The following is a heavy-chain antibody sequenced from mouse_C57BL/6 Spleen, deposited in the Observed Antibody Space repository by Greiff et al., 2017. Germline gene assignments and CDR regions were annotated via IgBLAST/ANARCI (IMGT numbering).Heavy chain of an antibody. V-gene: IGHV1-59*01. D-gene: IGHD3-1*01. Sequence: QVQLQQPGAELVRPGTSVKLSCKASGYTFTSYWMHWVKQRPGQGLEWIGVIDPSDSYTNYNQKFKGKATLTVDTSSSTAYMQLSSLTSEDSAVYYCASQQLPFDCWGQGTTLTVSS. CDR1: GYTFTSYW. CDR2: IDPSDSYT. J-gene: IGHJ2*01. CDR3: ASQQLPFDC.